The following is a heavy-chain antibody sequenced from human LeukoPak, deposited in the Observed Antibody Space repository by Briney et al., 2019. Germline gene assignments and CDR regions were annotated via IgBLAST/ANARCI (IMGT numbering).Heavy chain of an antibody. V-gene: IGHV5-51*01. D-gene: IGHD5-24*01. Sequence: GESLKISCKGSGYSFTGYWIGWGRQMPGKGLEWMGIIYPGDSDTRYSPSFQGQVTISADKSISTAYLQWSSLKASDTAMYYCARRRDGYNYYFDYWGQGTLVTVSS. CDR2: IYPGDSDT. J-gene: IGHJ4*02. CDR3: ARRRDGYNYYFDY. CDR1: GYSFTGYW.